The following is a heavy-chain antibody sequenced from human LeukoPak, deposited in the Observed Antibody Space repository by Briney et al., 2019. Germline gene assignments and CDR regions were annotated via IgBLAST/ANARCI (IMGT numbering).Heavy chain of an antibody. V-gene: IGHV1-2*02. J-gene: IGHJ5*02. CDR2: INPNSGGT. Sequence: GASVKVSCKASGYTFTGYYMHWVRQAPGQGLEWMGWINPNSGGTNYAQKFQGRVTMTRDTSISTAYIELSRLRSDDTAVYYCARANCGGDCYTNWFDPWGQGTLVTVSS. CDR3: ARANCGGDCYTNWFDP. CDR1: GYTFTGYY. D-gene: IGHD2-21*02.